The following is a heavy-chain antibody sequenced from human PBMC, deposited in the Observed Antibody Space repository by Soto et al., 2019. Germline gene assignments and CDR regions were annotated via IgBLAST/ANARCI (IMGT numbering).Heavy chain of an antibody. J-gene: IGHJ4*02. Sequence: VQAGGSLRLSCAASGFTFSDHHMDWVRQAPGKGLEWVGRTRNKANSYTTEYAASVKGRFTISRDYSKNSLYLHINSLKVDDTVMYYCARAHSTGWHYFDYWGPGTLVTVSS. CDR3: ARAHSTGWHYFDY. V-gene: IGHV3-72*01. CDR1: GFTFSDHH. CDR2: TRNKANSYTT. D-gene: IGHD6-19*01.